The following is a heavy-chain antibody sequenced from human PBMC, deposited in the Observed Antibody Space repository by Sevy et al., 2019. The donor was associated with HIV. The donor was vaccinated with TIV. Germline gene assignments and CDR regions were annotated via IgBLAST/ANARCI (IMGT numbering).Heavy chain of an antibody. CDR3: ARLRGGYDFDY. J-gene: IGHJ4*02. V-gene: IGHV3-7*01. D-gene: IGHD3-22*01. CDR2: IKQDGSYI. CDR1: GFSFSGYC. Sequence: GGSLRLSCAASGFSFSGYCMSWVRQAPGKGLEWVANIKQDGSYIDYVDSVKGRFTISRDNAKNSLYLQMKSLRAEDTAVYWCARLRGGYDFDYRGQGSHVTGFS.